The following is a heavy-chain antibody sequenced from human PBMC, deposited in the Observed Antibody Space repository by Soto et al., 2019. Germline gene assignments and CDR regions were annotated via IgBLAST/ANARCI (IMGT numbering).Heavy chain of an antibody. Sequence: PGGSLRLSCAASGFTFSTYWMSWVRQAPGKGLEWVANIKQDGSEKDYVDSVRGRFTISRDNAKNSLYLQMNSLRAEDTAVYYCXRVGYEFWSGYLHYFDHWGQGTLVTVSS. D-gene: IGHD3-3*01. CDR3: XRVGYEFWSGYLHYFDH. CDR2: IKQDGSEK. V-gene: IGHV3-7*01. CDR1: GFTFSTYW. J-gene: IGHJ4*02.